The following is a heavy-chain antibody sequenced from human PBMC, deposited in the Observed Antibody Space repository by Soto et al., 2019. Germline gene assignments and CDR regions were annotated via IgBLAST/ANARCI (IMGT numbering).Heavy chain of an antibody. D-gene: IGHD5-12*01. CDR2: ISSSSSYI. CDR1: GFTFSSYS. V-gene: IGHV3-21*01. CDR3: STHRSGYHQPGDD. Sequence: GGSLRLSCAASGFTFSSYSMNWVRQAPGKGLEWVSSISSSSSYIYYADSVKGRFTISRDNAKNSLYLQMNSLRAEDTAVYYFSTHRSGYHQPGDDWGQGSLVPVSS. J-gene: IGHJ4*02.